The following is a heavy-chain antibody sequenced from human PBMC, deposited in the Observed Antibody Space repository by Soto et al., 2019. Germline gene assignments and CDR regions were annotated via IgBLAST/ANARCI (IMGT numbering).Heavy chain of an antibody. CDR1: GFTFTRYS. J-gene: IGHJ2*01. V-gene: IGHV3-21*01. Sequence: EVQLVESGGGLVKPGGSLRLSCAASGFTFTRYSMNWVRQAPGKGLEWVSSISSTTNYIYYADSVKGRFTISRDNAKNSLYLQMNSLRAEDTAVYYCARDSRSGWYPYFDLWGRGTLVTVSS. CDR2: ISSTTNYI. D-gene: IGHD6-19*01. CDR3: ARDSRSGWYPYFDL.